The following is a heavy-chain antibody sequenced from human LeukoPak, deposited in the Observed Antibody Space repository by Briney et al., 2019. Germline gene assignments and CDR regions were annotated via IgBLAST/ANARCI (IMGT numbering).Heavy chain of an antibody. V-gene: IGHV1-18*01. J-gene: IGHJ4*02. CDR3: ARDQETTVTTRFTGYRGDFDY. CDR2: ISAHNGNT. Sequence: ASVKVSCKASGYTFTSYGISWVRQAPGQGLEWMGWISAHNGNTNYAQKLQGRVTMTTDTSTSTAYMELRSLRSDDTAVYYCARDQETTVTTRFTGYRGDFDYWGQGTLVTVSS. CDR1: GYTFTSYG. D-gene: IGHD4-17*01.